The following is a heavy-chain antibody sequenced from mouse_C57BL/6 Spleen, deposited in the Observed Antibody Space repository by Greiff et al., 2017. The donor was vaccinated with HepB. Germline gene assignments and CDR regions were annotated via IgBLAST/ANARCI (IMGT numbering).Heavy chain of an antibody. J-gene: IGHJ4*01. D-gene: IGHD1-1*01. CDR3: ARGVTTVVAPYAMDY. CDR1: GYTFTSYW. CDR2: IDPSDSST. Sequence: QQSCKASGYTFTSYWMQWVKQRPGQGLEWIGEIDPSDSSTNYNQKFKGKATLTVDTSSSTAYMQLSSLTSEDSAVYYCARGVTTVVAPYAMDYWGQGTSVTVSS. V-gene: IGHV1-50*01.